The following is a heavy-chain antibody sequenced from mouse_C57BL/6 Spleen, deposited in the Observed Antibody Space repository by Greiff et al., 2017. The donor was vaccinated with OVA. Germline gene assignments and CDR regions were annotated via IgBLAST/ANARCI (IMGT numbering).Heavy chain of an antibody. CDR2: INPNNGGT. J-gene: IGHJ2*01. Sequence: VQLKQSGPELVKPGASVKIPCKASGYTFTDYNMDWVKQSHGKSPEWIGAINPNNGGTIYNQKFKGKATLTVDKSSSTAYMELRSLTSEDTAVYYCARGGYPYYFDYWGQGTTLTVSS. V-gene: IGHV1-18*01. CDR1: GYTFTDYN. D-gene: IGHD2-14*01. CDR3: ARGGYPYYFDY.